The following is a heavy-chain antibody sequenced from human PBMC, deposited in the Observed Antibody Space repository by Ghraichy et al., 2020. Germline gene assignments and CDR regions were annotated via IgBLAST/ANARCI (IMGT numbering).Heavy chain of an antibody. Sequence: GASLRLSCAASGFTFSNYWMTWVRQAPGKGLEWVANIRQDGNEKYCVDSVKGRFTISRDNAKNSLYLQMNSLRAEDTAIYYCVRPRQPYYYYAMDVWGQGTTVTVSS. CDR2: IRQDGNEK. V-gene: IGHV3-7*01. D-gene: IGHD1-1*01. CDR1: GFTFSNYW. CDR3: VRPRQPYYYYAMDV. J-gene: IGHJ6*02.